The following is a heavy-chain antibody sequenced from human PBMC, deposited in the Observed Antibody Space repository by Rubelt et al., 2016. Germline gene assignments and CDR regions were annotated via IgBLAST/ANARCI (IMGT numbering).Heavy chain of an antibody. V-gene: IGHV3-7*04. D-gene: IGHD6-19*01. Sequence: GGSLRLSCAASGFSFSSSWMTWVRQAPGKGLEWVANIKQDGTEKYYVDSVKGRFTISRDNAKNSLFLQMNSLRVEDTAVYYCGRGSSGWYSTDYWGQGTLVTVSS. CDR2: IKQDGTEK. CDR3: GRGSSGWYSTDY. CDR1: GFSFSSSW. J-gene: IGHJ4*02.